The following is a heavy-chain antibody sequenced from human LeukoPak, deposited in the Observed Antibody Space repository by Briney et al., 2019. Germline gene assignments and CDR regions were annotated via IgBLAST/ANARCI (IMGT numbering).Heavy chain of an antibody. CDR2: IKQDGSEK. Sequence: GGSLRLSCAASGFTFSSYWMSWVRQAPGKGLEWVANIKQDGSEKYYVDSVKGRFTISRDNAKNSLYLQMNSLRAEDTAVYYCARGENYYYDSSGKGVYYFDYWGQGTLVTVSS. CDR3: ARGENYYYDSSGKGVYYFDY. CDR1: GFTFSSYW. D-gene: IGHD3-22*01. J-gene: IGHJ4*02. V-gene: IGHV3-7*01.